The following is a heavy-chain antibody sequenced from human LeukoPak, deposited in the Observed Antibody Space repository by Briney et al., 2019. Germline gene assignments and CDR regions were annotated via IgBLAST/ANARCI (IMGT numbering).Heavy chain of an antibody. CDR3: ATHYYDSSGYYSPDY. J-gene: IGHJ4*02. CDR1: GFTFSSYA. CDR2: ISYDGSNK. V-gene: IGHV3-30*04. Sequence: GSLRLSCAASGFTFSSYAMHWVRQAPGKGLEWVAVISYDGSNKYYIDSVKGRFTISRDNSQNTLYLQMNSLRAEDTAVYYCATHYYDSSGYYSPDYWGQGTLVTVSS. D-gene: IGHD3-22*01.